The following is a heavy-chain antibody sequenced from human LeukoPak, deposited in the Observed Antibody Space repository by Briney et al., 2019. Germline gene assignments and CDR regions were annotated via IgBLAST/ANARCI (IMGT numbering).Heavy chain of an antibody. V-gene: IGHV1-18*01. CDR2: ISAYNGNT. Sequence: ASVKVSCKASGYTFTNYGISWVRQAPGQGLEWMGWISAYNGNTNYAQKFQGRVTMTTDTSTSTAYMELRSLRSEDTAVYYCARDRDYGDYNTQDLFVYWGQGTLVTVSS. J-gene: IGHJ4*02. CDR1: GYTFTNYG. D-gene: IGHD4-17*01. CDR3: ARDRDYGDYNTQDLFVY.